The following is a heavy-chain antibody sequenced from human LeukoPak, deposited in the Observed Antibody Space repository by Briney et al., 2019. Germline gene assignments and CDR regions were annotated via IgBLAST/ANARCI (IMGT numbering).Heavy chain of an antibody. J-gene: IGHJ4*02. CDR2: IYYSGST. CDR1: GGSISSGGYS. Sequence: SQTLSLTCTVSGGSISSGGYSWSWIRQHPGKGLEWIGYIYYSGSTYYNPSLKSRVTISVDTSKNQFSLKLSSVTAADTAVYYCARGATTYFDYWGEGNLVTVSS. V-gene: IGHV4-31*03. D-gene: IGHD5-12*01. CDR3: ARGATTYFDY.